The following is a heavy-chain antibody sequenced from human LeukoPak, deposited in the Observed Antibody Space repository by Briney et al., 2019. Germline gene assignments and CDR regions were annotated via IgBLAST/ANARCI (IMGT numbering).Heavy chain of an antibody. D-gene: IGHD6-6*01. V-gene: IGHV3-21*01. CDR1: GFTFSSYS. J-gene: IGHJ4*02. CDR2: ISSSSSYI. CDR3: ARSEKYSSSSPLDY. Sequence: PGGSLRLSCAASGFTFSSYSMNWVRQALGKGLEWVSSISSSSSYIYYADSVKGRFTFSRDNAKNSLYLQMNSLRAEDTAVYYCARSEKYSSSSPLDYWGQGTLVTVSS.